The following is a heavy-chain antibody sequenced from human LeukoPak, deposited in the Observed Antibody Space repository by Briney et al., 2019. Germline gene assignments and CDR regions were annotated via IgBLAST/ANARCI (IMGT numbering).Heavy chain of an antibody. CDR1: GGSIVSSSYV. D-gene: IGHD3-10*01. CDR3: AGKRTFGELGP. V-gene: IGHV4-39*07. J-gene: IGHJ4*02. CDR2: IHYSGST. Sequence: SETLSLTCTVSGGSIVSSSYVWGWIRQPPGKGLEWIGTIHYSGSTYYNPSLKSRVTISVDTSKNQFSLKLSSVTAADTAVYYCAGKRTFGELGPWGQGTLVTVSS.